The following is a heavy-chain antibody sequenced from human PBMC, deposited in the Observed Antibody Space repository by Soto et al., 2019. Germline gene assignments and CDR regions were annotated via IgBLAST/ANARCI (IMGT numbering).Heavy chain of an antibody. CDR2: ISTSGGST. CDR3: AKDLGGYSGYAFDY. Sequence: GGSLRLSCAASGFTFSSYAMSWVRQAPGKGLEWVSAISTSGGSTYYADSVKGRFTISRDNSKNTLYLQMNSLRAEDTAVYYCAKDLGGYSGYAFDYWGQGTLVTVSS. D-gene: IGHD5-12*01. V-gene: IGHV3-23*01. CDR1: GFTFSSYA. J-gene: IGHJ4*02.